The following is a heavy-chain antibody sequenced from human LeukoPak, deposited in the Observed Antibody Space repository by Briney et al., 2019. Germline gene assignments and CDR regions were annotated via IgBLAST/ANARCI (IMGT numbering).Heavy chain of an antibody. CDR3: ARDHSSGWYVGGYFDY. J-gene: IGHJ4*02. CDR1: GYTFTSYG. D-gene: IGHD6-19*01. CDR2: ISAYNGNT. V-gene: IGHV1-18*01. Sequence: ASVKVSCKASGYTFTSYGIRWVRQAPGQGLEWMGWISAYNGNTNYAQKLQGRVTMTTDTSTSTAYMELRSLRSDDTAVYYCARDHSSGWYVGGYFDYWGQGTLVTVSS.